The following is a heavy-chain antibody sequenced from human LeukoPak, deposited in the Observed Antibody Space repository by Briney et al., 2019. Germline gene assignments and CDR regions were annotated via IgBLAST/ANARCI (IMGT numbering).Heavy chain of an antibody. D-gene: IGHD4/OR15-4a*01. V-gene: IGHV4-59*11. J-gene: IGHJ6*02. CDR2: MFYGGCT. Sequence: SETLSLTCTVSGGSISSHYWSWIQQPPGKGLEGIGYMFYGGCTTYNSSLKSRVTISVDSSKNQFSLKLSSVTAADTAVYYCAREDPQTRVPEGLDVGGQGTRSPSP. CDR1: GGSISSHY. CDR3: AREDPQTRVPEGLDV.